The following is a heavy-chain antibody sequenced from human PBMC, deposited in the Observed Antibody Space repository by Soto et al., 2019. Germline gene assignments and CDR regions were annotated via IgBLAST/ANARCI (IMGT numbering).Heavy chain of an antibody. J-gene: IGHJ4*02. CDR2: INHSGST. CDR3: ARGLVTYYYEISGYSRRLYFDY. D-gene: IGHD3-22*01. V-gene: IGHV4-34*01. Sequence: QVQLQQWGAGLLKPSETLSLTCAVYGGSFSRYYWSWIRQPPGKGLEWSGEINHSGSTNYNPSLKSRVTISVDTSKNHFSLKLRSVTAADTAVYYCARGLVTYYYEISGYSRRLYFDYWGQGTLVTVSS. CDR1: GGSFSRYY.